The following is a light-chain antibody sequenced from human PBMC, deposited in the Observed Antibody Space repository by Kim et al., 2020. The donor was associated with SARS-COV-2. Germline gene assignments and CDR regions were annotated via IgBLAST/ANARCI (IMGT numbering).Light chain of an antibody. J-gene: IGKJ1*01. CDR1: QSLVDSNGHNF. CDR2: LAS. Sequence: DIVMTQSPLSLAVTPGEPASISCKSSQSLVDSNGHNFLDWYLQKPAQPPQLLIYLASNRTSGVPDRFSGSGSGTDFTLKISIVEGEYVVVYYCMHARQARTFGQGTKVDIK. V-gene: IGKV2-28*01. CDR3: MHARQART.